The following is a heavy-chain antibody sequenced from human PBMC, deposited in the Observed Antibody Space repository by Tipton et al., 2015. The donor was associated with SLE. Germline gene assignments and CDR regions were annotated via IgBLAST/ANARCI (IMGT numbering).Heavy chain of an antibody. V-gene: IGHV3-30*04. Sequence: RSLRLSCAASGFTISRNAMHWARQAPGKGLEWVAVISYDGSNKYYADPVKGRFTISRDNSKNTLYLQMNSLRAEDTAVYYCARGAEPNAFDIWGQGTMVTVSS. D-gene: IGHD1-14*01. CDR1: GFTISRNA. CDR3: ARGAEPNAFDI. J-gene: IGHJ3*02. CDR2: ISYDGSNK.